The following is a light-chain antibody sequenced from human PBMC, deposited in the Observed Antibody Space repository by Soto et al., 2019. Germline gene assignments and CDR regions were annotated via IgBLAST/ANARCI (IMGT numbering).Light chain of an antibody. Sequence: EIVMTQSPATLSVSPGERATLSCRASQNVDTKYLAWYQFQPGQAPRIIIFGASGRATGIPDRFSGSGSGTDFTLTISRLEPEDFEVYYCQQYGSLSWTFGQGTKVDIK. CDR1: QNVDTKY. CDR3: QQYGSLSWT. V-gene: IGKV3-20*01. CDR2: GAS. J-gene: IGKJ1*01.